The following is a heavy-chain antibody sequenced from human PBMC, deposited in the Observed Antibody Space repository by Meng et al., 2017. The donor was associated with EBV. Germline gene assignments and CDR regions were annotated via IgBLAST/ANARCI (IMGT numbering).Heavy chain of an antibody. CDR3: AHRRDEHSSSWYGWFDP. CDR1: GFSLSTSGVG. Sequence: HTTLKESAPTPVTPPQTLTLTCTFSGFSLSTSGVGVGWIRQPPGKALEWLALIYWDDDKRYSPSLKSRLTITKDTSKNQVVLTMTNMDPVDTATYYCAHRRDEHSSSWYGWFDPWGQGTLVTVSS. V-gene: IGHV2-5*02. D-gene: IGHD6-13*01. J-gene: IGHJ5*02. CDR2: IYWDDDK.